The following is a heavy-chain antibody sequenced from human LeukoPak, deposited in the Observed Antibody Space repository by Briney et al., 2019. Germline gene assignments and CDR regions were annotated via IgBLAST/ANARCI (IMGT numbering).Heavy chain of an antibody. CDR1: GFTFSSYA. Sequence: PGRSLRISCAASGFTFSSYAMHWVRQAPGKGLEWVAVISYDGSNKYYADSVKGRFTISRDNSKNTLYQQMNSLRAEDTAVYYCARASSYSSGWSHLPYWGQGTLVTVSS. J-gene: IGHJ4*02. D-gene: IGHD6-19*01. CDR2: ISYDGSNK. V-gene: IGHV3-30-3*01. CDR3: ARASSYSSGWSHLPY.